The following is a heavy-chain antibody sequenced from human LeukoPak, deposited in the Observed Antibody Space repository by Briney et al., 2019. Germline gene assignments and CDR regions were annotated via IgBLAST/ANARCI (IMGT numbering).Heavy chain of an antibody. D-gene: IGHD6-19*01. CDR3: AKDEEWLVTGGWFDP. V-gene: IGHV3-23*01. CDR1: GFTFSSYA. J-gene: IGHJ5*02. CDR2: ISGSGGST. Sequence: PGGSLRLSCAASGFTFSSYAMSWVRQAPGKGLEWVSAISGSGGSTYYADSVKGRFTISRDNSKNTLYLQMNSLRAEDTAVYYCAKDEEWLVTGGWFDPWGQGTLVTVSS.